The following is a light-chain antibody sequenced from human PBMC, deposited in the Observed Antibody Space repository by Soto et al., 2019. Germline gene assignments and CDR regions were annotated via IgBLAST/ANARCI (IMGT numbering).Light chain of an antibody. CDR1: QSLSSSH. CDR2: DAS. Sequence: EIVLTQSPGTLSLSPGERASLSCRASQSLSSSHLIWYQQKPGQPPRLLIYDASSRATGIPDRFSGGGSGTDFTLTISRLEPEDFAVYHCQHFSAFGQGTKVEIK. J-gene: IGKJ1*01. V-gene: IGKV3-20*01. CDR3: QHFSA.